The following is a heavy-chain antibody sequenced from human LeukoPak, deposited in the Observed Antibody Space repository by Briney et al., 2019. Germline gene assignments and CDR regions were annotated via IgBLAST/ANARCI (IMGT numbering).Heavy chain of an antibody. CDR1: GFTFSDYY. D-gene: IGHD2-15*01. CDR2: ISSSSSYT. Sequence: GGSLRLSCAASGFTFSDYYMSWIRQAPGKGLEWVSYISSSSSYTNYADSVKGRFTISRDNAKNSLYLQMNSLRAEDTAVYYCASWLSGEIDYWGQGTLVTVSS. CDR3: ASWLSGEIDY. V-gene: IGHV3-11*03. J-gene: IGHJ4*02.